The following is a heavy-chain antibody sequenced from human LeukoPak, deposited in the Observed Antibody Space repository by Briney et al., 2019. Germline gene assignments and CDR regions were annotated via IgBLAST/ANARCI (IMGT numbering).Heavy chain of an antibody. D-gene: IGHD2-15*01. CDR2: ISTYNGNT. J-gene: IGHJ4*02. CDR1: GYTFTSYG. Sequence: GASVKVSCKASGYTFTSYGISWVRQAPGQGLEWMGWISTYNGNTNYAQKLQGRVTMTTDTSTSTAYMELRGLRSDDTAVYYCAGYCSGGSCLGDYWGQGTLVTVSS. V-gene: IGHV1-18*04. CDR3: AGYCSGGSCLGDY.